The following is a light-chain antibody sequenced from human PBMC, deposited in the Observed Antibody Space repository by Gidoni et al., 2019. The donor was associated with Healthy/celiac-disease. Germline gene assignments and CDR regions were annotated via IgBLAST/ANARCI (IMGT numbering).Light chain of an antibody. CDR1: QSVSSY. V-gene: IGKV3-11*01. Sequence: EIVLTQSPATLSLSPGERATLSCRASQSVSSYLAWYQQKPGQAPTLLIYHASNRATGIPARFSGSGSGTDFTLTISSLEPEDFAVYYCQQRSNWPPITFGQGTRLEIK. CDR3: QQRSNWPPIT. CDR2: HAS. J-gene: IGKJ5*01.